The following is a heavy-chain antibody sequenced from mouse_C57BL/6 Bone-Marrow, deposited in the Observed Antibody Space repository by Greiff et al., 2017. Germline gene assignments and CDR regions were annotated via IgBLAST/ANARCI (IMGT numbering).Heavy chain of an antibody. V-gene: IGHV1-59*01. CDR3: ASQDSNSWFAY. J-gene: IGHJ3*01. CDR1: GYTFTSYW. Sequence: VQLQQPGAELVRPGTSVKLSCKASGYTFTSYWMHWVKHRPGQGLEWIGVIDPSDSYTNYNQKFKGKATLTVDTSSSTAYMQLSSRTSEDSAVYYCASQDSNSWFAYWGQGTLVTVSA. CDR2: IDPSDSYT. D-gene: IGHD2-5*01.